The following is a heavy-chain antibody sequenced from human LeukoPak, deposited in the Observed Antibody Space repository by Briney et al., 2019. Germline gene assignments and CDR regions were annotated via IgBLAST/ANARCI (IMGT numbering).Heavy chain of an antibody. V-gene: IGHV1-69*13. D-gene: IGHD1-26*01. CDR1: GGTLSSYA. CDR3: AGSGSYFRSSFDY. J-gene: IGHJ4*02. CDR2: IIPIFGTA. Sequence: ASVKVSCKASGGTLSSYAISWVRQAPGQGLEWMGGIIPIFGTANYAQKFQGRVTITADESTSTAYMELSSLRSEDTAVYYCAGSGSYFRSSFDYWGQGTLVTVSS.